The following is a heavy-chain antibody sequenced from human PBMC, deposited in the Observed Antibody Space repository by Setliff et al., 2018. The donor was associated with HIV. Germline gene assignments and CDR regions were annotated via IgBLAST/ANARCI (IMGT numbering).Heavy chain of an antibody. Sequence: SETLSLTCTVYGGSFSGYYWGWIRQPPGKGLEWIGSIYYTGTTYYNSSLNSRVRISVDTSTNQFSLNLSSVTAADTAVYYCARGNYYNLWADPFDYWGQGTLVTVSS. CDR1: GGSFSGYY. J-gene: IGHJ4*02. CDR2: IYYTGTT. CDR3: ARGNYYNLWADPFDY. V-gene: IGHV4-39*07. D-gene: IGHD3-3*01.